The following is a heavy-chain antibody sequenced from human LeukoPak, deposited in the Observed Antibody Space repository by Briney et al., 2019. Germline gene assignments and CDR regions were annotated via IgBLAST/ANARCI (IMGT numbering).Heavy chain of an antibody. CDR3: ARGGGHSYGYFDD. D-gene: IGHD5-18*01. CDR2: ISYDGSNK. V-gene: IGHV3-30*04. Sequence: GGSLRLSCAASGFSFRSYAMYWVRQAPGKGLEWVTVISYDGSNKYYADFVKGRFTISRDNSKSTQYLQMNSPRAEDTAVYYCARGGGHSYGYFDDWGQGTLVTVSS. CDR1: GFSFRSYA. J-gene: IGHJ4*02.